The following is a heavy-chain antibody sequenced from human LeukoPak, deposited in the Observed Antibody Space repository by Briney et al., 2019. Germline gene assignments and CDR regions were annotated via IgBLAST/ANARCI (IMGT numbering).Heavy chain of an antibody. CDR1: GFTVSSHY. CDR3: ARVRDGYNPIDY. CDR2: IYSGGST. Sequence: PGGSLRLSRAASGFTVSSHYMSWVRQAPGKGLEWVSVIYSGGSTYYADSVKGRFTISRDNSKNTLYLQMNSLRAEDTAVYYCARVRDGYNPIDYWGQGTLVTVSS. V-gene: IGHV3-53*01. D-gene: IGHD5-24*01. J-gene: IGHJ4*02.